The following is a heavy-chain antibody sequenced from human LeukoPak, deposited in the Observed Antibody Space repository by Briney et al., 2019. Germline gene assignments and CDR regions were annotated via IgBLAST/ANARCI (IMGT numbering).Heavy chain of an antibody. D-gene: IGHD3-10*01. V-gene: IGHV3-23*01. Sequence: GGSLRLSCAASGFTFSSYAMDWVRQAPGKGLEWVSTISGSGGSKHYADSVEGRFTISRDNSKNTVYLQMNSLRAEDTAIYYCAKLTSASGAYGVDVWGQGTTVTVSS. CDR1: GFTFSSYA. CDR2: ISGSGGSK. J-gene: IGHJ6*02. CDR3: AKLTSASGAYGVDV.